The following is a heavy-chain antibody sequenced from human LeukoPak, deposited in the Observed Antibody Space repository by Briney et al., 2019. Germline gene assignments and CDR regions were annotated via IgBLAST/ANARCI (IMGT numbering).Heavy chain of an antibody. CDR3: ARGAFILTYYYYYGMDV. Sequence: SETLSLTCAVYGGSFSGYYWSWIRQPPGKGLEWIGEINHSGSTNHNPSLKSRVTISVDTSKNQFSLKLSSVTAADTAVYYCARGAFILTYYYYYGMDVWGQGTTVTVSS. CDR2: INHSGST. J-gene: IGHJ6*02. D-gene: IGHD3-9*01. CDR1: GGSFSGYY. V-gene: IGHV4-34*01.